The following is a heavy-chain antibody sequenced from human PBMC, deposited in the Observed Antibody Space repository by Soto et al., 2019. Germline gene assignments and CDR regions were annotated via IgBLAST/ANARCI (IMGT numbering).Heavy chain of an antibody. CDR3: ARDYYDTSGYSNNWFAP. Sequence: ASVKVSCKASGYTFTGYHMHWVRQAPGQGLEWMGWINPNSGGTNYAQKFQGRVTMTRDTSISTAYMELSRLRSDDTAVYYCARDYYDTSGYSNNWFAPWGQGTLVTVSS. CDR1: GYTFTGYH. J-gene: IGHJ5*02. V-gene: IGHV1-2*02. D-gene: IGHD3-22*01. CDR2: INPNSGGT.